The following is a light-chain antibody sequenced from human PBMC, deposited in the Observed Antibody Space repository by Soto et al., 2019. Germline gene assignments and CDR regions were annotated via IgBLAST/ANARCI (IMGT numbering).Light chain of an antibody. CDR2: EVS. CDR1: SSDVGGYNY. J-gene: IGLJ1*01. Sequence: QSALTQPASVSGSPGQSITISCTGTSSDVGGYNYVSWYQQQSGKAPKLMIHEVSNRPSGVSNRFSGSKSGNTASLTISGLQAEDEADYCCSSYTSSSAYVFGIGTKV. V-gene: IGLV2-14*01. CDR3: SSYTSSSAYV.